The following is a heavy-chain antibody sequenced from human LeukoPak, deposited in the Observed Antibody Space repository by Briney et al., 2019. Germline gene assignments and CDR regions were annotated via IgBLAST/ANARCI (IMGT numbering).Heavy chain of an antibody. CDR3: ANDYRSGSFHDF. CDR1: GFAFSSYA. Sequence: GALRLSCAASGFAFSSYAMSWVRQPPGKGLEWVSVISRRDDYTYYADSVKGRFTISRDNSKNTLYLQMNTLRAEDTAVYYCANDYRSGSFHDFWGQGTLVTVSS. V-gene: IGHV3-23*01. CDR2: ISRRDDYT. D-gene: IGHD3-10*01. J-gene: IGHJ4*02.